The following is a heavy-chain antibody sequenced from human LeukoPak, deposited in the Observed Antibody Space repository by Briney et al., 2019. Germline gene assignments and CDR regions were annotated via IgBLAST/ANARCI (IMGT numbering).Heavy chain of an antibody. D-gene: IGHD3-16*02. CDR3: AARYREYSQIPP. CDR2: ISGSGGST. Sequence: TGGSLRLSCAASGFTFSSYAMSWVRQAPGKGLEWVSAISGSGGSTYYADSVKGRFTISRDNAKNSLYLQMNSLRAEDTAVYYCAARYREYSQIPPWGQGTLVTVSS. V-gene: IGHV3-23*01. J-gene: IGHJ5*02. CDR1: GFTFSSYA.